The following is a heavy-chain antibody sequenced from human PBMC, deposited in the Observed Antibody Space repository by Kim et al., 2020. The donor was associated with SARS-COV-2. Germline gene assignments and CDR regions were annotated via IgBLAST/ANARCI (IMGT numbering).Heavy chain of an antibody. D-gene: IGHD3-22*01. CDR3: ARHGKMGYDSSGYDY. Sequence: SETLSLTCTVSGGSISSYYWSWIRQPPGKGLEWIGYIYYSGSTNYNPSLKSRVTISVDTSKNQFSLKLSSVTAADTAVYYCARHGKMGYDSSGYDYWGQGTLVTVSS. V-gene: IGHV4-59*08. J-gene: IGHJ4*02. CDR1: GGSISSYY. CDR2: IYYSGST.